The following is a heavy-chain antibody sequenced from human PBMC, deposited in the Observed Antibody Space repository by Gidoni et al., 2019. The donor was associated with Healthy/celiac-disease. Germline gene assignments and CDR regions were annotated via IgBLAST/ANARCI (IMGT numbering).Heavy chain of an antibody. J-gene: IGHJ4*02. D-gene: IGHD5-12*01. Sequence: QVQLVESGGGVVQPGRSLRLSCAASGLTFSSYAMHWVRQAPGKGLEWVAVISYDGSNKYYADSVKGRFTISRDNSKNTLYLQMNSLRAEDTAVYYCVDSGYDFPYWGQGTLVTVSS. CDR1: GLTFSSYA. CDR3: VDSGYDFPY. CDR2: ISYDGSNK. V-gene: IGHV3-30-3*01.